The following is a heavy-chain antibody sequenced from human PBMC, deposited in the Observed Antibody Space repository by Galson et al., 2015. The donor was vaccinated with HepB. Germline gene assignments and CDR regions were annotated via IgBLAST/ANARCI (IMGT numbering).Heavy chain of an antibody. J-gene: IGHJ3*02. CDR1: GDSVSTNSAA. Sequence: CAISGDSVSTNSAAWNWIRQSPSRGLEWLGRTYYRSKWYNEYAVFVKSRITINPDTSKNQFSLQLNSVSPEDTAVYYCAKDWIDYGRAFDIWGQGTMVTVSS. D-gene: IGHD4-17*01. CDR2: TYYRSKWYN. CDR3: AKDWIDYGRAFDI. V-gene: IGHV6-1*01.